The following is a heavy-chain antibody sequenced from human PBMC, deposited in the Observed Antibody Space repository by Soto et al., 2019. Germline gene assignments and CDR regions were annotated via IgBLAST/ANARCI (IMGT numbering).Heavy chain of an antibody. CDR3: AKLVIGYCSGNTCDDY. V-gene: IGHV3-30*18. CDR2: ISYDSYNK. J-gene: IGHJ4*02. D-gene: IGHD2-15*01. CDR1: GFTFSYG. Sequence: VQLLESGGGLIQPGGSLRLSCAASGFTFSYGIHWLRQAPGKGLEWVAYISYDSYNKFYGDSVKGRFTISRDNSKNTQFLQMNRLRAEDTAVYYCAKLVIGYCSGNTCDDYWGQGTLVAVSS.